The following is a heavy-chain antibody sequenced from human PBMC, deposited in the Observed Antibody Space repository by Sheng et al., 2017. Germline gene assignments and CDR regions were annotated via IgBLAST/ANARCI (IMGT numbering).Heavy chain of an antibody. J-gene: IGHJ6*02. D-gene: IGHD3-22*01. CDR2: IRNKDNKYAT. CDR1: GFTFSGSA. Sequence: EAQLVESGGGLVQPGGSLKLSCAASGFTFSGSAIHWVRQASGKGLEWVGHIRNKDNKYATVYAVSVKGRFTISRDDSMKTAYLEMNNLRTEDTAVYYCVRLSDSASWAPYYLYTGFDVWGQGTTVTVSS. CDR3: VRLSDSASWAPYYLYTGFDV. V-gene: IGHV3-73*02.